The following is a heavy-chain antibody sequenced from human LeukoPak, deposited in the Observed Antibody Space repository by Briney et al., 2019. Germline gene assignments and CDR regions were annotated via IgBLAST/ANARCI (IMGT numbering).Heavy chain of an antibody. CDR2: ISSSDTYT. J-gene: IGHJ4*02. CDR1: GFTFSSYA. D-gene: IGHD6-19*01. Sequence: GGSLRLSCAASGFTFSSYAMSWVRHAPGKGLEWVSYISSSDTYTNYADSVKGRFTISRDNAKNSLYLQMNSLRAEDTAVYYCARGPYSSGSSADYWGQGTLVTVSS. CDR3: ARGPYSSGSSADY. V-gene: IGHV3-21*05.